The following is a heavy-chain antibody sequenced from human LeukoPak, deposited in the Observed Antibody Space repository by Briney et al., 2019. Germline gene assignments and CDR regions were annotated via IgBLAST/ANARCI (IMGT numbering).Heavy chain of an antibody. J-gene: IGHJ4*02. CDR3: ARGRGYCSSTSCYEVDY. V-gene: IGHV4-34*01. Sequence: SETLSLTCAVYGGSFSGYYWSWIRQPPGKGLEWIGYIYHSGSTYYNPSLKSRVTISVDRSKNQFSLKLSSVTAADTAVYYCARGRGYCSSTSCYEVDYWGQGTLVTVSS. CDR2: IYHSGST. D-gene: IGHD2-2*01. CDR1: GGSFSGYY.